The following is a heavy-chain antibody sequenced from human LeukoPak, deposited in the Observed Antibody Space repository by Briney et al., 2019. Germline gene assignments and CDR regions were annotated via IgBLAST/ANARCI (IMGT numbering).Heavy chain of an antibody. Sequence: GASVKVSCKASGYTFTGYYMHWVRQAPGQGLEWMGWINPNSGGTNYAQKFQGRVTMTRDTSISTAYMELSRLRSDDTAVYYCARDRYSGNQADYYYYYIDVWGKGTTVTVSS. CDR1: GYTFTGYY. CDR3: ARDRYSGNQADYYYYYIDV. J-gene: IGHJ6*03. V-gene: IGHV1-2*02. CDR2: INPNSGGT. D-gene: IGHD1-26*01.